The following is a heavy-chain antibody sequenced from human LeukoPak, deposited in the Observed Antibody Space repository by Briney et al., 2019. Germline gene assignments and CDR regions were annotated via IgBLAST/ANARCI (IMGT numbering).Heavy chain of an antibody. CDR3: ARAVHTALFDY. V-gene: IGHV4-39*01. Sequence: SETLSLTCTVSGGSISSSSYYWGWIRQPPGKGLEWIGSIYYSGSTYYNPSLKSRVTISVDTSKNQFSLKLSSVTAADTAVYYCARAVHTALFDYWGQGTLVTVSS. J-gene: IGHJ4*02. CDR2: IYYSGST. D-gene: IGHD5-18*01. CDR1: GGSISSSSYY.